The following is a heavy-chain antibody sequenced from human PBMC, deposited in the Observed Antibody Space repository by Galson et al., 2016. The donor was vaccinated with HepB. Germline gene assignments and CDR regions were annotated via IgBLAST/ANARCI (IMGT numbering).Heavy chain of an antibody. J-gene: IGHJ4*02. CDR2: ISTGNGNT. Sequence: SVKVSCKASGYTFTSFAMHWVRQAPGQRLEWMGWISTGNGNTKYSQKFQGRVTITRDTSANTAYMELSSLRSEDTAVYYCARVLYGDVYFEYWGQGTLVSVSS. V-gene: IGHV1-3*04. D-gene: IGHD4-17*01. CDR3: ARVLYGDVYFEY. CDR1: GYTFTSFA.